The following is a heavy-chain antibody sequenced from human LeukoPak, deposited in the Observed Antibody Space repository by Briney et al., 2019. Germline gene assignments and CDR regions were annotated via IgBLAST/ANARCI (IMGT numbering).Heavy chain of an antibody. Sequence: ASVKVSCKASGYTFTTYATHWVRQAPGQRLEWMGWINGDNGNTKYSQKFQGRVTITRDTSAYTAYMELRSLSSEDTAVYYCTRAPYDILTGYSLNWFDPWGQGTLVTVSS. J-gene: IGHJ5*02. CDR2: INGDNGNT. D-gene: IGHD3-9*01. CDR1: GYTFTTYA. CDR3: TRAPYDILTGYSLNWFDP. V-gene: IGHV1-3*01.